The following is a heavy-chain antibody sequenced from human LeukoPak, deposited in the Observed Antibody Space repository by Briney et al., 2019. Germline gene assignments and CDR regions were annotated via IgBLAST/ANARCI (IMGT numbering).Heavy chain of an antibody. CDR2: FDPEDGET. Sequence: ASVKVSCKVSGYTLTELSMHWVRQAPGKGLEWMGGFDPEDGETIYAQKSQGRVTMTEDTSTDTAYMELGSLRSEDTAVYYCATGLIDTNTNSRPNNWGQGTLVTVSS. CDR1: GYTLTELS. D-gene: IGHD2-8*01. CDR3: ATGLIDTNTNSRPNN. V-gene: IGHV1-24*01. J-gene: IGHJ4*02.